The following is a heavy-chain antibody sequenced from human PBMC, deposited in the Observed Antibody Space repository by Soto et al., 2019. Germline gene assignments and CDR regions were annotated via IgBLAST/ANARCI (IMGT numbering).Heavy chain of an antibody. V-gene: IGHV6-1*01. CDR2: TYYRSNWNF. D-gene: IGHD3-3*02. CDR3: AGELDIHHGLGY. Sequence: SQTLSLTCAISWGSVSSNTATWNWVRQSPSRGLEWLGRTYYRSNWNFDYALSVKSRITINPDTSKSQFSLQLNSLTPEDTAVYYCAGELDIHHGLGYWRPRTSVTVSS. J-gene: IGHJ4*02. CDR1: WGSVSSNTAT.